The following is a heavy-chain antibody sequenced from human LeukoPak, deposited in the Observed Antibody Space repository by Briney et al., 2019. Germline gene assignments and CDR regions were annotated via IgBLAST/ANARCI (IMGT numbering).Heavy chain of an antibody. J-gene: IGHJ3*02. CDR2: INGDGSNT. V-gene: IGHV3-74*03. CDR1: GFTFSSYW. D-gene: IGHD2-15*01. Sequence: GGSLRLSCAASGFTFSSYWMSWVRQAPGKGLEWVSRINGDGSNTTYADSVKGRFTISRDNAKNTLYLQMNSLRAEDTAVYHCARSKSWYSTDAFGIWGQGTMVTVSS. CDR3: ARSKSWYSTDAFGI.